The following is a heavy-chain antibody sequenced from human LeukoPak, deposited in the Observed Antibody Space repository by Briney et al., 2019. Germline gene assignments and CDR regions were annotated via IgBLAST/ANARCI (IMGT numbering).Heavy chain of an antibody. CDR2: IKQDGSEK. CDR1: KFTFNSYW. Sequence: GGSLRLSCAASKFTFNSYWMSWVRQAPGKGLEWVANIKQDGSEKYYVDSVEGRFTISRDNAKNSLYLQMNSLRAEDTAIYYCARDMVRGVKIKSAFDIWGQGTMVTVSS. D-gene: IGHD3-10*01. J-gene: IGHJ3*02. V-gene: IGHV3-7*01. CDR3: ARDMVRGVKIKSAFDI.